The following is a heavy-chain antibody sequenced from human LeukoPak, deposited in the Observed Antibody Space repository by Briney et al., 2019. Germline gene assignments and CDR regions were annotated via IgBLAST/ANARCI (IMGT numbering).Heavy chain of an antibody. CDR3: AKLGGFFDTSAKRYFQH. CDR1: GFTFKNYA. J-gene: IGHJ1*01. Sequence: GGSLRLSCAASGFTFKNYAMSWVRQAPGKGLEWVSTIGGGGATTYYADSVKGRFTNSRDNSKDTLYLQMNSLRADDTAVYYCAKLGGFFDTSAKRYFQHWGQGTLVTVSS. CDR2: IGGGGATT. V-gene: IGHV3-23*01. D-gene: IGHD3-22*01.